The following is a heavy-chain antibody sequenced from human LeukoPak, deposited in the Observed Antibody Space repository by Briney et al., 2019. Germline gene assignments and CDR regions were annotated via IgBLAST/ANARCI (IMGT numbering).Heavy chain of an antibody. CDR2: INWNGGST. Sequence: PGGSLRLSCAASGFTFSSYWMHWVRQAPGKGLEWVSGINWNGGSTGYADSVKGRFTISRDNAKNSLYLQMNSLRAEDTAVYYCARDVRSHYYGSGSPFDYWGQGTLVTVSS. CDR1: GFTFSSYW. V-gene: IGHV3-20*04. J-gene: IGHJ4*02. CDR3: ARDVRSHYYGSGSPFDY. D-gene: IGHD3-10*01.